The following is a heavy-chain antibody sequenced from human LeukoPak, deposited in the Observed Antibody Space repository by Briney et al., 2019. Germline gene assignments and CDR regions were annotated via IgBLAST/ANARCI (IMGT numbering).Heavy chain of an antibody. D-gene: IGHD2-15*01. V-gene: IGHV1-2*02. J-gene: IGHJ4*02. Sequence: ASVKVSCKASGYTFTGYYMHWVRQAPGQGLEWMGWFNPNSGGTDYAQKLQGRVTMTRDTSISTAYMELSRLRSDDTAVYYCARDRTTSRYCSGGSCYSAWTDFDYWGQGTLVTVSS. CDR3: ARDRTTSRYCSGGSCYSAWTDFDY. CDR1: GYTFTGYY. CDR2: FNPNSGGT.